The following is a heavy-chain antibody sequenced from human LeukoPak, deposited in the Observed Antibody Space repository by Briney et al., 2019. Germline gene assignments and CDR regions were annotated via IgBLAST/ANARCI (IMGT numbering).Heavy chain of an antibody. J-gene: IGHJ4*02. Sequence: ASVKVSCKASGYTFTGYYMHWVRQAPGQGLEWMGRINPNSGGTNYAQKFQGRVTMTRDTSISTAYMEMSRLSSDDTAVYYCARVYRLYSSSSMGYWGQGTLVTVRS. D-gene: IGHD6-6*01. CDR1: GYTFTGYY. CDR3: ARVYRLYSSSSMGY. CDR2: INPNSGGT. V-gene: IGHV1-2*06.